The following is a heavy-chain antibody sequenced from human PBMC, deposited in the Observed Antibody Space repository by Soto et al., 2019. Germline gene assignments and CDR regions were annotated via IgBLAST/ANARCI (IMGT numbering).Heavy chain of an antibody. D-gene: IGHD3-9*01. V-gene: IGHV4-34*01. Sequence: PSETLSLTCAVSGGSLSGYYWTWIRQSPARGLEWVGEVNQNGVTNYNPSLFNRVTISLDTSKSQFSLRLTSVTAADTAVYFCARAHRRDDIYVWGQGTKVTVSS. CDR1: GGSLSGYY. CDR2: VNQNGVT. J-gene: IGHJ6*02. CDR3: ARAHRRDDIYV.